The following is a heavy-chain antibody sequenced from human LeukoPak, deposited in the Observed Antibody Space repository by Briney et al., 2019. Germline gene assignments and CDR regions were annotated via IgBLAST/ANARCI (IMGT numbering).Heavy chain of an antibody. CDR1: GFTFSSYA. V-gene: IGHV3-23*01. J-gene: IGHJ5*02. Sequence: GGSLRLSCAASGFTFSSYAMSWVRQAPGKGLEWVSAMSGSGRITNYGDSVKGRFTISRDNSKNTLYLQMNSLRAEDTAVYYCARDNGDQWEVTNWFDPWGQGTLVTVSS. D-gene: IGHD1-26*01. CDR2: MSGSGRIT. CDR3: ARDNGDQWEVTNWFDP.